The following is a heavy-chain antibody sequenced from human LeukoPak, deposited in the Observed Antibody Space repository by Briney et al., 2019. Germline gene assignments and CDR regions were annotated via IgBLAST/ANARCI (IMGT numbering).Heavy chain of an antibody. CDR3: ARAHSGYDYLCLN. Sequence: ASVKVSCKASGGTFSSYAISWVRQAPGQGLEWMGGIIPIFGTANYAQKFQGRVTITTDESTSTAYMELSSLRSEDTALYYCARAHSGYDYLCLNWGQGTLVTVSS. V-gene: IGHV1-69*05. D-gene: IGHD5-12*01. CDR1: GGTFSSYA. J-gene: IGHJ4*02. CDR2: IIPIFGTA.